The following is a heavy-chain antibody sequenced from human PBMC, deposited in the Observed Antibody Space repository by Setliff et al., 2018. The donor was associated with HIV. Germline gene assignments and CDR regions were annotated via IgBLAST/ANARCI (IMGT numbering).Heavy chain of an antibody. CDR2: IYPGDSDT. CDR1: GYSFTSFW. J-gene: IGHJ3*01. D-gene: IGHD3-10*01. CDR3: ARHTIDISLLVVQDPGPFDV. Sequence: PGESLKISCKGSGYSFTSFWIGWVRQMPGKGLEWMGIIYPGDSDTRYSPPFQGQVTISADTSRYTAYLQWSALKASDTAMYYCARHTIDISLLVVQDPGPFDVWGRGTLVTV. V-gene: IGHV5-51*01.